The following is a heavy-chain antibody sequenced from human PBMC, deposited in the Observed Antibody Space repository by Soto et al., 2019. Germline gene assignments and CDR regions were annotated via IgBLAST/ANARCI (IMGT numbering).Heavy chain of an antibody. CDR3: ARGLIYYDFWSGPGR. J-gene: IGHJ4*02. V-gene: IGHV3-53*01. Sequence: GGSLRLSCAASGFTVSSNYMSWVRQAPGKGLEWVSVIYSGGSTYYADSVKGRFTISRDNSKNTLYLQMNSLRAEDTAVYYCARGLIYYDFWSGPGRWGQGTLVTVSS. D-gene: IGHD3-3*01. CDR2: IYSGGST. CDR1: GFTVSSNY.